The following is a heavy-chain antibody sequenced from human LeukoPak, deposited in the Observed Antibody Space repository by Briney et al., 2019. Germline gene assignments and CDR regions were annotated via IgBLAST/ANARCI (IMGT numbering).Heavy chain of an antibody. Sequence: GGSLRLSCAASGFTFSDYYMSWIRQAPGKGLEWVSYISSSGSTIYYADSVKGRFTISRDNAKNSLYLQTNSLRAEDTAVYYCARGQTYYDFWSGYYRVYYMDVWGKGTTVTVSS. CDR1: GFTFSDYY. CDR2: ISSSGSTI. D-gene: IGHD3-3*01. CDR3: ARGQTYYDFWSGYYRVYYMDV. J-gene: IGHJ6*03. V-gene: IGHV3-11*04.